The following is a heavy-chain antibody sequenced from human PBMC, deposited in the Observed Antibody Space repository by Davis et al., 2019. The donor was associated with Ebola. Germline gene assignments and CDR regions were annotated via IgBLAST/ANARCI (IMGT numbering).Heavy chain of an antibody. Sequence: GESLKISCAASGFTFSSYGMHWVRQAPGKGLEWVAVIWYDGSNKYYADSVKGRFTISRDNAKNTLYLQMNSLRAEDTAVYYCARHPPGIGSGAYFDAWGQGTLVTVSS. J-gene: IGHJ5*02. CDR2: IWYDGSNK. CDR1: GFTFSSYG. CDR3: ARHPPGIGSGAYFDA. V-gene: IGHV3-33*01. D-gene: IGHD1-26*01.